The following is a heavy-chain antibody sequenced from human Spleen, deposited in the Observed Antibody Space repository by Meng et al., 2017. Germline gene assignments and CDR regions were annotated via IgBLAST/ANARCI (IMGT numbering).Heavy chain of an antibody. CDR3: AREVASPPYNWFDP. CDR2: IYDSGNT. J-gene: IGHJ5*02. D-gene: IGHD2-15*01. V-gene: IGHV4-30-2*01. Sequence: QLQLQESGSGLVRPSRTLSLTCAVSGGSITTGRHAWGWIRQPPGKALEWIAYIYDSGNTYSNPSLKSRVTISLDRSTNQFSLKLRSVTAADTAVYYCAREVASPPYNWFDPWGQGTLVTVSS. CDR1: GGSITTGRHA.